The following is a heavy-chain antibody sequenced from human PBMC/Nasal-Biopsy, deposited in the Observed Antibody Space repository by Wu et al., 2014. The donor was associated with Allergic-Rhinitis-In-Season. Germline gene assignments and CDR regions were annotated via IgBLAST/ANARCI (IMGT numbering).Heavy chain of an antibody. V-gene: IGHV3-7*01. CDR1: EFIFRNYW. Sequence: LRLSCAAREFIFRNYWMTWMCQAPGKGLEWVASIRQDGSEKQYVDSAKGRFTISRENAENSLYLQMNSLRDEDTAVYYCARHYQYGSGSAYAAFDVWGQGTMVTVSS. CDR3: ARHYQYGSGSAYAAFDV. CDR2: IRQDGSEK. J-gene: IGHJ3*01. D-gene: IGHD3-10*01.